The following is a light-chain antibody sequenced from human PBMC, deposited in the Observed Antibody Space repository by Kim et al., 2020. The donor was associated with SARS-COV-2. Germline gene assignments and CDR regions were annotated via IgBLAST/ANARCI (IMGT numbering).Light chain of an antibody. CDR2: QHN. J-gene: IGLJ2*01. V-gene: IGLV3-1*01. Sequence: SYELTQPPSVSVSPGQTASITCSGEKLGDKYACWYQQKPGQSPVLVIYQHNKRPSGVPERFSGSNSGNTATLTISGTQAMDEADCYCQAWDSSSVVFGGGTQLTVL. CDR1: KLGDKY. CDR3: QAWDSSSVV.